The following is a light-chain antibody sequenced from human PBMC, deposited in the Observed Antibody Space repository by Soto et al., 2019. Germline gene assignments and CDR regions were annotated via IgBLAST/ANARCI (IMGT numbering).Light chain of an antibody. V-gene: IGKV3-15*01. J-gene: IGKJ1*01. CDR1: QSVSSN. CDR3: QHYNNCPPWT. Sequence: EIEMTQSPATLSLSPGERATLYCWASQSVSSNLAGYQQKPGRAPRLLLYGASTRFTGGQARFSSSGSGTEVMLIISSLQSEDFAVYYCQHYNNCPPWTFGQGTKVEIK. CDR2: GAS.